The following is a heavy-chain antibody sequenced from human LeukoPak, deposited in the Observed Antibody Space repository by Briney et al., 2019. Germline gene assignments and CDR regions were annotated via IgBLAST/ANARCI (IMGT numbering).Heavy chain of an antibody. CDR1: GFIFSQYS. J-gene: IGHJ5*02. CDR3: ARDAGNSGYGCDL. D-gene: IGHD5-12*01. CDR2: IRSSSET. Sequence: GGSLRLSCAASGFIFSQYSMNWVRQAPGKGLEWVSHIRSSSETFYADSMKGRFTISRDNARNSLYLQMNNLRGEDTAIYYCARDAGNSGYGCDLWGQGTLVTVSS. V-gene: IGHV3-48*01.